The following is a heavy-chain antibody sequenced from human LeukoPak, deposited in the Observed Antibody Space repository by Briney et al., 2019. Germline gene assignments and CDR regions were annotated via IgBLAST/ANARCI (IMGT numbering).Heavy chain of an antibody. CDR2: IYYSGST. CDR1: GGSISSGDYY. V-gene: IGHV4-30-4*01. Sequence: SQTLSLTCTVSGGSISSGDYYCSSIRQPPGKCLEWMGYIYYSGSTYYNPSLKSRFTISVDTSKKQFSLKLSSVTAADTAVYYCASEMITFGGVIARDYWGQGTLVTVSS. D-gene: IGHD3-16*02. CDR3: ASEMITFGGVIARDY. J-gene: IGHJ4*02.